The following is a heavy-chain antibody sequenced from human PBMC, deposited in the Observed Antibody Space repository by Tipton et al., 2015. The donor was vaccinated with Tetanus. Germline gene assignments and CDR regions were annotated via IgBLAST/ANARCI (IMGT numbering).Heavy chain of an antibody. J-gene: IGHJ6*02. D-gene: IGHD4-17*01. CDR2: IYPGDSDT. Sequence: MQLVQSGAEVKKPGESLKISCKGSGYSFTSYWIGWVRQMPGKGLEWMGIIYPGDSDTRYSPSFQGRVTISADKSISTAYLQWSSLKASDTAMYYCARQDPTVTTVRDYYYYGMDVWGQGTTVTVSS. V-gene: IGHV5-51*01. CDR3: ARQDPTVTTVRDYYYYGMDV. CDR1: GYSFTSYW.